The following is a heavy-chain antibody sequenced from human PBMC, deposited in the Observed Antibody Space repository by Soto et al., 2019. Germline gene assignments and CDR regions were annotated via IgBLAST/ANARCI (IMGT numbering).Heavy chain of an antibody. CDR1: GGSISSYY. CDR3: ARHPAIARFENGLDV. J-gene: IGHJ6*02. D-gene: IGHD2-21*01. V-gene: IGHV4-59*08. CDR2: IYDSGST. Sequence: SETLSLTCTVSGGSISSYYWSWIRQPPGKGLEWIGYIYDSGSTNYNPSLKSRVTISVDTSKNQFSLKLSSVTAADTAVYYCARHPAIARFENGLDVWGQGTTVTVSS.